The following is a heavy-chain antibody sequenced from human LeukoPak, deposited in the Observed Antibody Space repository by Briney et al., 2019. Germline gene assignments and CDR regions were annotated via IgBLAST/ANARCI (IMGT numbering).Heavy chain of an antibody. CDR3: AREKGYCSGGSCYRFDY. CDR2: IKQDGSEK. D-gene: IGHD2-15*01. CDR1: GFTFSSYW. V-gene: IGHV3-7*01. J-gene: IGHJ4*02. Sequence: PGGSLRLSCAASGFTFSSYWMSWVRQAPGKGLEWVANIKQDGSEKYYVDFVKGRFTISRDNAKNSLYLQMNSLRAEDTAVYYCAREKGYCSGGSCYRFDYWGQGTLVTVSS.